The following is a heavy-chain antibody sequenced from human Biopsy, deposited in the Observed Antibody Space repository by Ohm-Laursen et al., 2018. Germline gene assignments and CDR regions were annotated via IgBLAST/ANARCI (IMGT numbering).Heavy chain of an antibody. CDR3: ARLNSGTYDASDL. J-gene: IGHJ3*01. V-gene: IGHV3-48*03. Sequence: SLRLSCTASGFAFNLYEMNWVRQAPGKGMEWTSYIYGGGSPVSYADSVKGRFTISRDNAQNSLYLHMNSLRAEDTAVYYCARLNSGTYDASDLWGQGIMVIVSS. D-gene: IGHD1-26*01. CDR1: GFAFNLYE. CDR2: IYGGGSPV.